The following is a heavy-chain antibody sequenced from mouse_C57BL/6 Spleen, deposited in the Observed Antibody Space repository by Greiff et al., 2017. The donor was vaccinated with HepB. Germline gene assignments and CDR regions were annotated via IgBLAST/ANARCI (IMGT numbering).Heavy chain of an antibody. CDR3: ARGYYYNYFDY. V-gene: IGHV5-17*01. D-gene: IGHD1-1*01. Sequence: EVKLMESGGGLVKPGGSLKLSCAASGFTFSDYGMHWVRQAPEKGLEWVAYISSGSSTIYYADTVKGRFTISRDNAKNTLFLQMTSLRSEDTATYYCARGYYYNYFDYWGQGTTLTVSS. J-gene: IGHJ2*01. CDR2: ISSGSSTI. CDR1: GFTFSDYG.